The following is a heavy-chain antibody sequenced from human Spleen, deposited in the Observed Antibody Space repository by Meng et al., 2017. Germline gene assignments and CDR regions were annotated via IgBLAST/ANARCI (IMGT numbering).Heavy chain of an antibody. D-gene: IGHD3-16*02. V-gene: IGHV3-48*03. J-gene: IGHJ4*02. CDR3: ARVGLTGGVIVIGYFDY. CDR1: GFTFSSYE. Sequence: GGSLRLSCAASGFTFSSYEMNWVRQAPGKGLEWVSYISSSGSTIHYADSVKGRFTISRDNAKNSLYLQMNSLRAEDTAVYYCARVGLTGGVIVIGYFDYWGQGTLVTVSS. CDR2: ISSSGSTI.